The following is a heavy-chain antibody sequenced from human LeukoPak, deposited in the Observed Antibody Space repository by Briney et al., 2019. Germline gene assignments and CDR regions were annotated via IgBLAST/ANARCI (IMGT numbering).Heavy chain of an antibody. CDR2: ISPSGDIT. Sequence: GGSLRLSCAASGFIFSSHGMNWVRQAPGKGLEWVSGISPSGDITYYADSVKGRFTISRDNSKNTVYLQMNSLRAEDTAVYYCATGGVDSSGYFDYWGQGTLVTVSS. J-gene: IGHJ4*02. V-gene: IGHV3-23*01. CDR1: GFIFSSHG. CDR3: ATGGVDSSGYFDY. D-gene: IGHD3-22*01.